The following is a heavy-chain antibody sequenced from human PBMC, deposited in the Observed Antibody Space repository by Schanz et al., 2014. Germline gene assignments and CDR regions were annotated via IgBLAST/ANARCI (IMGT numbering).Heavy chain of an antibody. CDR3: AGGYCTSTSCRYSAFDI. D-gene: IGHD2-2*01. CDR2: IYYTGST. V-gene: IGHV4-31*03. CDR1: GGSISSGAYY. Sequence: QVQLQESGPGLVKPSQTLSLTCSVSGGSISSGAYYWSWIRQHPGKGLEWIGYIYYTGSTYYNPSPKSRVTISVDTSKNQFSLKLTSVTAADTAVYYCAGGYCTSTSCRYSAFDIWGQGTMVTVSS. J-gene: IGHJ3*02.